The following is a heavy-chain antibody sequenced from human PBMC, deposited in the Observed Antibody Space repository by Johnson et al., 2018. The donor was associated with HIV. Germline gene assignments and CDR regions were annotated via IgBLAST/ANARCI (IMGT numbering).Heavy chain of an antibody. D-gene: IGHD6-19*01. V-gene: IGHV3-9*01. J-gene: IGHJ3*01. CDR1: GFSFDDYA. CDR2: ISWNSGDV. CDR3: ARALGPSRWLARDAFDV. Sequence: VQLVESGGGLVQPGGSLRLSCVASGFSFDDYAMHWVRQAPGKGLEWVSGISWNSGDVGYADSVEGRFTISRDNARNSLYLQMNSWKTEDTALYYCARALGPSRWLARDAFDVWGQGTMVTVSS.